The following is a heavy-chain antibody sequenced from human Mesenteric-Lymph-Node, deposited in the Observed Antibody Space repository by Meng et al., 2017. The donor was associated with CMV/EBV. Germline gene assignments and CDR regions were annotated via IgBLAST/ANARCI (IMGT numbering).Heavy chain of an antibody. CDR1: GGSFSGYY. Sequence: GSLRLSCAVYGGSFSGYYWSWIRQPPGKGLEWIGYIYYSGNTNYNPSLTSRVTISVDTSKNQFSLKLSSVTAADTAVYYCARRYCSSTSCYGGMDVWGQGTTVTVSS. CDR2: IYYSGNT. V-gene: IGHV4-59*01. CDR3: ARRYCSSTSCYGGMDV. D-gene: IGHD2-2*01. J-gene: IGHJ6*02.